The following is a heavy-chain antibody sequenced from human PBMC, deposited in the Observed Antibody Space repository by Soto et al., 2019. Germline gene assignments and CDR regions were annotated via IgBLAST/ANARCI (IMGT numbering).Heavy chain of an antibody. D-gene: IGHD2-15*01. CDR3: ARTIRWYEPALFDY. J-gene: IGHJ4*02. CDR2: ISAYNGNT. Sequence: GASVKVSCKASGYTFTSYGISWVRQAPGQGLEWMGWISAYNGNTNYAQKLQGRVTMTTDTSTSTAYMELRSLRSDDTAVYYCARTIRWYEPALFDYWGQGTLVTVSS. CDR1: GYTFTSYG. V-gene: IGHV1-18*01.